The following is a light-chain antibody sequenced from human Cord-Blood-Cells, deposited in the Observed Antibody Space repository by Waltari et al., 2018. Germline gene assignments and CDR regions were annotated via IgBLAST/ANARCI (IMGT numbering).Light chain of an antibody. CDR1: QSVLYSSNNKNY. CDR2: WAA. CDR3: QQYYSTPLT. J-gene: IGKJ4*01. Sequence: DIVMTQSPDSLAVSLGERATINCKSSQSVLYSSNNKNYLAWYQQKPGQPPKLLICWAATRESGVPYRFSGSGSGTDFTLTISSLQAEDVAVYYCQQYYSTPLTFGGGTKVEIK. V-gene: IGKV4-1*01.